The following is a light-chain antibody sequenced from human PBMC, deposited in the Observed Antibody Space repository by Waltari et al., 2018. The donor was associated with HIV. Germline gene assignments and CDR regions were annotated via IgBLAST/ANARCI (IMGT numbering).Light chain of an antibody. CDR3: QVRDGSGDHSRV. Sequence: SYVLTQPPSVSVAPGQTARITCGRANTGSESVHWYQQKPGQAPVLVVYDGRDRPSGIPERFSGSNSGNTATLTISRVEAGDEADYYCQVRDGSGDHSRVFGGGTKLTVL. J-gene: IGLJ3*02. CDR2: DGR. CDR1: NTGSES. V-gene: IGLV3-21*02.